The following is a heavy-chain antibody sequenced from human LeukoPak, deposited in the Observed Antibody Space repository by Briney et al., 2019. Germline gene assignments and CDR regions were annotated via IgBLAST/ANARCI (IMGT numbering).Heavy chain of an antibody. CDR1: GFSFDDYA. D-gene: IGHD4-17*01. V-gene: IGHV3-9*03. CDR3: AKDSSATVTNAGFDAFDI. J-gene: IGHJ3*02. Sequence: GRSLRLSCAASGFSFDDYAMHWARQAPGKGLEWVSAISWNSGSIGYADSVKGRFTISRDNAKNSLYLQMNSLRAEDMALYYCAKDSSATVTNAGFDAFDIWGQGTMVTVSS. CDR2: ISWNSGSI.